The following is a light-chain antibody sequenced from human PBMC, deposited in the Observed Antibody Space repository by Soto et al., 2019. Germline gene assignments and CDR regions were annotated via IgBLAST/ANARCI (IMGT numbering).Light chain of an antibody. CDR1: QSFSTY. CDR3: QKYNTDPPT. V-gene: IGKV1-27*01. J-gene: IGKJ4*01. Sequence: DFQMTHSPSSLSASVGDRVTITRRASQSFSTYLAWYQQKPGKVPKLLISGISTLQSGVPSRFSGSGYGTEFTLTISNLQPEDVETYYCQKYNTDPPTFGGGTKVDIK. CDR2: GIS.